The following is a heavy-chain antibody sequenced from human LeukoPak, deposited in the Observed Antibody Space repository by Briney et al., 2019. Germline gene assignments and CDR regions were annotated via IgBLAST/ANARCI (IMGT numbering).Heavy chain of an antibody. J-gene: IGHJ4*02. CDR2: INHSGST. CDR1: GGSFSGYY. D-gene: IGHD3-22*01. CDR3: ARLMSYYYDSSGYYYLYYFDY. Sequence: SETLSLTCAVYGGSFSGYYWSWIRQPPGKGLEWIGEINHSGSTNYNPSLKSRVTISVDTSKNQFSLKLSSVTAADTAVYYCARLMSYYYDSSGYYYLYYFDYWGQGTLVTVSS. V-gene: IGHV4-34*01.